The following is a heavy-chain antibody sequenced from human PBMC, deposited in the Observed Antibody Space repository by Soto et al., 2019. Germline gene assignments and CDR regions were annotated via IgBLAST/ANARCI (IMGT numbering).Heavy chain of an antibody. J-gene: IGHJ6*02. CDR3: ARIPHPNYGSGSYYGPGYYYYGMDV. CDR1: GDSVSSNSAA. D-gene: IGHD3-10*01. Sequence: SQTLSLTCAISGDSVSSNSAAWNWIRQSPSGGLEWLGRTYYRSKWYNDYAVSVKSRITINPDTSKNQFSLQLNSVTPEDTAVYYCARIPHPNYGSGSYYGPGYYYYGMDVWGQGTTVTVSS. CDR2: TYYRSKWYN. V-gene: IGHV6-1*01.